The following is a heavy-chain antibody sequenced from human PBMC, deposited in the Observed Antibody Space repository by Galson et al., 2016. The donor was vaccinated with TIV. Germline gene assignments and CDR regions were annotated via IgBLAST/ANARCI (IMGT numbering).Heavy chain of an antibody. CDR3: ARDGEFGSGDYDH. CDR1: GYTFTGYF. V-gene: IGHV1-46*01. J-gene: IGHJ4*02. Sequence: SVKVSCKASGYTFTGYFIHWVRQAPGQGLEWMGIINPSGGSTSYAQKFQGRVTMTRVTSTSTVYMELSSLRSDDMAVNYCARDGEFGSGDYDHWGEGTLGSVSS. CDR2: INPSGGST. D-gene: IGHD3-3*01.